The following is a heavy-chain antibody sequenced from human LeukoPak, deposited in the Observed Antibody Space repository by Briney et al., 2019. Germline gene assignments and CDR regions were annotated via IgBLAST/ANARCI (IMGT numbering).Heavy chain of an antibody. CDR3: AKLASLGYCSSTSRYAFDI. Sequence: GGSLRLSCAASGFTFSSYAMSWVRQAPGKGLEWVSAISGSGGSTFYADSVKGRFTISRDNSKNTLYLQMNSLRAEDTAVYYCAKLASLGYCSSTSRYAFDIWGQGTMVTVSS. CDR1: GFTFSSYA. D-gene: IGHD2-2*01. CDR2: ISGSGGST. V-gene: IGHV3-23*01. J-gene: IGHJ3*02.